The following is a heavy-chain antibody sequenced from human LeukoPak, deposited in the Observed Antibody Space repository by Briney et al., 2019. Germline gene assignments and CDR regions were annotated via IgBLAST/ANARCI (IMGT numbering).Heavy chain of an antibody. D-gene: IGHD3-10*01. CDR2: ISGSGGDT. CDR3: AKDSVTMVRGVTGPNYFDY. Sequence: GGSLRLSCAASGFTFSNAWMSWVRQAPGKGLEWVSAISGSGGDTYYADSVKGRFTISRGNSKNTLYPQMNSLRAEDTAVYYCAKDSVTMVRGVTGPNYFDYWGQGTLVTVSS. CDR1: GFTFSNAW. V-gene: IGHV3-23*01. J-gene: IGHJ4*02.